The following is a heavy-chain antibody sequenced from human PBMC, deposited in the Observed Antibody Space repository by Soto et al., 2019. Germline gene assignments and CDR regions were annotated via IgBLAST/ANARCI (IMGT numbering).Heavy chain of an antibody. CDR1: GFTFSSYA. V-gene: IGHV3-23*01. J-gene: IGHJ6*02. CDR3: AKDRRPHLYYGMDV. Sequence: PGGSLRLSCAASGFTFSSYAMNWVRQAPGKGLEWVSGITNTGGTTYYADSVMGRFTISRDNSRNTLYLQVDTLKAEDTAVYYWAKDRRPHLYYGMDVWGQGTTVTVSS. CDR2: ITNTGGTT.